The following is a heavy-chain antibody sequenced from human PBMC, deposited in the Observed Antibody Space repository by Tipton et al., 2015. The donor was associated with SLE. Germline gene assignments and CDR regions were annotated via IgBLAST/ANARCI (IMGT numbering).Heavy chain of an antibody. CDR1: GFNFNNYE. V-gene: IGHV3-48*03. D-gene: IGHD3-16*01. CDR2: ISNSGHNM. Sequence: SLRLSCAAAGFNFNNYEMNWVRQAPGKGLEWVSYISNSGHNMYYADSVKGRFTISRDNAKNSVYLQMNTLRGEDTAVYFCARGLYDSLWGTYLSHYLDSWGQGTLVTVSS. CDR3: ARGLYDSLWGTYLSHYLDS. J-gene: IGHJ4*02.